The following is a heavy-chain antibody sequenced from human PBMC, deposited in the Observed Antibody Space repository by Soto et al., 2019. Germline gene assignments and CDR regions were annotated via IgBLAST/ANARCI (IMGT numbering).Heavy chain of an antibody. CDR2: ISYDGSNK. CDR1: GFTFSSYA. V-gene: IGHV3-30-3*01. Sequence: GGSLRLSCAASGFTFSSYAMHWVRQAPGKGQEWVAVISYDGSNKFYADSVKGRFTISRDNSKNTLYLQMNSLRAEDTAVYYCARDKLNWGWVDYWGQGTLVTVSS. J-gene: IGHJ4*02. D-gene: IGHD7-27*01. CDR3: ARDKLNWGWVDY.